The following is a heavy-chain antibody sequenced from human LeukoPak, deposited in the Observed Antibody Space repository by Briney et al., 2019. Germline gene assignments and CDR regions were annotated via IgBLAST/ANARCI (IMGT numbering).Heavy chain of an antibody. CDR3: ARSPHILVVPTAFSS. J-gene: IGHJ4*02. D-gene: IGHD2-2*01. CDR1: GYTFTGYY. CDR2: ISPNSGGS. Sequence: ASVKVSCKASGYTFTGYYLHWVRQAPGQGLEWMGWISPNSGGSNYAQKFQGRVTMTRDTSISTAYMELRSLRSDDTAVYYCARSPHILVVPTAFSSWGQGTLVTVSS. V-gene: IGHV1-2*02.